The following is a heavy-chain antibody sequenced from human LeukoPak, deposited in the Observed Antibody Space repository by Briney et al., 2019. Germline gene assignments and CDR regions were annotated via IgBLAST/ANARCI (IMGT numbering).Heavy chain of an antibody. CDR3: ARDGLYCGGDCYADY. J-gene: IGHJ4*02. Sequence: SETLSLTCAAYGGSFIPYYWSWLRQPPGRGLEWIGEINHSGSTNYNPSLKSRVTISVGTSKNQFSLRLSSVTAADTAVYYCARDGLYCGGDCYADYWGQGSLVTVSS. V-gene: IGHV4-34*01. CDR2: INHSGST. CDR1: GGSFIPYY. D-gene: IGHD2-21*02.